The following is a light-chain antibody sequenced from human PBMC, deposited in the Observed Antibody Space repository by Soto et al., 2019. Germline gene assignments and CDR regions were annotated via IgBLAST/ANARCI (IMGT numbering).Light chain of an antibody. CDR3: QQLNSYPLT. CDR2: AAS. CDR1: QGISSY. V-gene: IGKV1-9*01. Sequence: DIQLTQSPSFLSASVGDRVTITCRACQGISSYLAWYQQKPGKAPKLLIFAASTLQSGVPSRFSGSGSGTEFTLTISSLQPEDSATYYCQQLNSYPLTFGGGTKVEIK. J-gene: IGKJ4*01.